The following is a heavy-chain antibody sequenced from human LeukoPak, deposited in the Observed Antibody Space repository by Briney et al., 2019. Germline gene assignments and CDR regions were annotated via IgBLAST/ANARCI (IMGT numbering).Heavy chain of an antibody. D-gene: IGHD6-25*01. CDR3: ARGVGSG. CDR2: IRQDGSEK. V-gene: IGHV3-7*01. CDR1: GFSFSSYW. Sequence: GGSLRLSCAVSGFSFSSYWMNWVRQAPGKGLEWVANIRQDGSEKYYVDSVKGRFTISRDNAKNSLYLQMNSLRAEDTAVDYCARGVGSGWGQGTLVTVSS. J-gene: IGHJ4*02.